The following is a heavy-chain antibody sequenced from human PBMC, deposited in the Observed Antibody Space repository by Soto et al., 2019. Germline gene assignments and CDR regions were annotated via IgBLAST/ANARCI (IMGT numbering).Heavy chain of an antibody. CDR2: ISYDGNNK. CDR3: AREFTVGSTKAVLAY. Sequence: GGSLRLSCVVSGFTFSSYSMYWVRQAPGKGLEWVTIISYDGNNKYYADFVKGRFAVSRDNSKNTLYLQMTSLRAEDTAIYYCAREFTVGSTKAVLAYWGQGTPVTVSS. CDR1: GFTFSSYS. V-gene: IGHV3-30*09. D-gene: IGHD1-26*01. J-gene: IGHJ4*02.